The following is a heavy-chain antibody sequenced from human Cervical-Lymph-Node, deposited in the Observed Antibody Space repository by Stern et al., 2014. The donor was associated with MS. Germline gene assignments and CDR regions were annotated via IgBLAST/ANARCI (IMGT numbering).Heavy chain of an antibody. J-gene: IGHJ4*02. D-gene: IGHD1-1*01. CDR2: ICAYKGKK. Sequence: VQLVQSGNEVKKPGASVKVSCEASGYTFTSYGISWVRQAPGQGLEWMGWICAYKGKKNYEQKFQDRVTMTTDTSTSTVYMELSNLRSDDAALYYCARAAGILDFWGQGTLVTVSS. CDR3: ARAAGILDF. V-gene: IGHV1-18*01. CDR1: GYTFTSYG.